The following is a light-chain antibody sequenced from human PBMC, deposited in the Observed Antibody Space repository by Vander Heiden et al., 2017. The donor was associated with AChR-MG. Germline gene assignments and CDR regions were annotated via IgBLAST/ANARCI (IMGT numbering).Light chain of an antibody. V-gene: IGLV1-51*01. Sequence: QSVLTQPPSVSAAPGQKVTIPCSGSSSIIGNNYVSWYQQLPGTAPKLLIYDNNKRPSGIPDRFSGSKSGTSATLGITGLQTGDEADYYCGTWDSSLSAVVFGGGTKLTVL. CDR2: DNN. CDR1: SSIIGNNY. CDR3: GTWDSSLSAVV. J-gene: IGLJ2*01.